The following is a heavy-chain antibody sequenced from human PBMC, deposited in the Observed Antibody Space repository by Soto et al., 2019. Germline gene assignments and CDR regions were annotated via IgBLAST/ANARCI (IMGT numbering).Heavy chain of an antibody. D-gene: IGHD2-2*01. J-gene: IGHJ4*02. V-gene: IGHV1-69*02. CDR3: ARTHLGYCSSTSCYADFDY. CDR2: IIPILGIA. Sequence: QVQLVQSGAEVKKPGSSVKVSCKASGGTFSSYTISWVRQAPGQGLEWMGRIIPILGIANYAQKFQGRVTITADKSTSTAYMELSSLRSEDTAVYYCARTHLGYCSSTSCYADFDYWGQGTLVTVSS. CDR1: GGTFSSYT.